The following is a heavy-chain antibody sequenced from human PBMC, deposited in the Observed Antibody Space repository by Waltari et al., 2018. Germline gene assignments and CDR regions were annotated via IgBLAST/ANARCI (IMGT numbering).Heavy chain of an antibody. Sequence: QVQLVESGGGVVQPGRSLRLSCAASGFTFSSYAMHWVRQAPGKGLEWVAVMSYDGSNKYYADSVKGRFTISRDNSKNTLYLQMNSLRAEDTAVYYCAREHSSSLDYWGQGTLVTVSS. V-gene: IGHV3-30-3*01. CDR1: GFTFSSYA. CDR3: AREHSSSLDY. J-gene: IGHJ4*02. D-gene: IGHD6-6*01. CDR2: MSYDGSNK.